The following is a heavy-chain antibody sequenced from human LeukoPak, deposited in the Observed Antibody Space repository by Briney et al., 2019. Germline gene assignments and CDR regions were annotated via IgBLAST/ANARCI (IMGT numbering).Heavy chain of an antibody. CDR2: INPSGGST. V-gene: IGHV1-46*01. D-gene: IGHD5-18*01. CDR1: GYTFTSYY. CDR3: AGGEYSYFFPFDS. J-gene: IGHJ4*02. Sequence: ASVKVSCKASGYTFTSYYMHWVRQAPGQGLEWMGIINPSGGSTSYAQKFQGRVTMTRDTSTSTVYMELSSLRSEDTAVYYCAGGEYSYFFPFDSGGRGPLVPVS.